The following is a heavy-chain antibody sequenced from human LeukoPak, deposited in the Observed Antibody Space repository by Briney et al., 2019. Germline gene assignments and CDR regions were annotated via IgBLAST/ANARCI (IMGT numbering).Heavy chain of an antibody. V-gene: IGHV3-53*01. CDR2: IYSGGTT. Sequence: GGSLRLSCAASGFTVSRNYMSWVRQAPGKGLEWVSLIYSGGTTYYADSVKGRFTISRDNSKNTLYLQMNSLRAEDTAVYYCAKGTPYDSSGYPFDYWGQGTLVTVSS. CDR3: AKGTPYDSSGYPFDY. J-gene: IGHJ4*02. D-gene: IGHD3-22*01. CDR1: GFTVSRNY.